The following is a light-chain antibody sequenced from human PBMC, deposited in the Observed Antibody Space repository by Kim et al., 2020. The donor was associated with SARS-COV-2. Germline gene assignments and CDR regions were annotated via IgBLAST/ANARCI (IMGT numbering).Light chain of an antibody. Sequence: APDKTARITCGGNKIGSKSEPCYQKKPGQAPVRVIYYDSARPSGIPVRFSGSNSGNTATRTISRVEAGDDADYYCQVWDSSGRKVFGTWTKVTVL. CDR1: KIGSKS. V-gene: IGLV3-21*04. CDR3: QVWDSSGRKV. J-gene: IGLJ1*01. CDR2: YDS.